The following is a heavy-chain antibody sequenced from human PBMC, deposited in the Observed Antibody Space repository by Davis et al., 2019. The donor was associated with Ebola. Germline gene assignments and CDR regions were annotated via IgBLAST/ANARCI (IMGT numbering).Heavy chain of an antibody. J-gene: IGHJ6*02. Sequence: GESLKISCAASGFTFSSYSMNWVRQAPGKGPEWVSYISSSSSTIYYADSVKGRFTISRDNAKNSLYLQMNSLRDEDTAVYYCARETRRDYYYYGMDVWGQGTTVTVSS. CDR3: ARETRRDYYYYGMDV. V-gene: IGHV3-48*02. CDR2: ISSSSSTI. CDR1: GFTFSSYS.